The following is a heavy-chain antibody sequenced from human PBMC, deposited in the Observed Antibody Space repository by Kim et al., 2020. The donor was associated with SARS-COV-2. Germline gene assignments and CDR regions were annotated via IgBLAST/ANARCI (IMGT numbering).Heavy chain of an antibody. V-gene: IGHV3-9*01. J-gene: IGHJ6*02. CDR2: ISWNSGSI. Sequence: GGSLRLSCAASGFTFDDYAMHWVRQAPGKGLEWVSGISWNSGSIGYEDSVKGRFTISRDNAKNSLYLQMNSLRAEDTALYYCAKDMLLANYYYYGMDVWGQGTTVTVSS. CDR3: AKDMLLANYYYYGMDV. D-gene: IGHD3-3*02. CDR1: GFTFDDYA.